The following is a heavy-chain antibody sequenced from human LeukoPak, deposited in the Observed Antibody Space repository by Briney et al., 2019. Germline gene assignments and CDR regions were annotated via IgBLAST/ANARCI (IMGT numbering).Heavy chain of an antibody. Sequence: GGSLRLSCAASGFTFSSYGMHWVRQAPGKGLEWVAVIWYDGSNKYYADSVKGRFTISRDNSKNTLYLQMNSLRAEDTAVYYCARDYRGTAMAPDYWGQGTLVTVSS. CDR3: ARDYRGTAMAPDY. V-gene: IGHV3-33*01. J-gene: IGHJ4*02. CDR2: IWYDGSNK. CDR1: GFTFSSYG. D-gene: IGHD5-18*01.